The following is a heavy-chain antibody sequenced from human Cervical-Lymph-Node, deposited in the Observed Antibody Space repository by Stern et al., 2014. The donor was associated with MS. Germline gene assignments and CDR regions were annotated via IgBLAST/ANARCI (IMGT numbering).Heavy chain of an antibody. J-gene: IGHJ4*02. CDR1: GGSLSTLD. Sequence: QVQLVQSGAEVKRPESSVKVSCKASGGSLSTLDISWVRQAPGHGLEWVGEIKPLFGTANYAQKFKGRVTITGDESTSTVYMELSSLKSEDTAIYFCARHQAGIAANWGQGTLVTVTS. V-gene: IGHV1-69*01. D-gene: IGHD6-13*01. CDR2: IKPLFGTA. CDR3: ARHQAGIAAN.